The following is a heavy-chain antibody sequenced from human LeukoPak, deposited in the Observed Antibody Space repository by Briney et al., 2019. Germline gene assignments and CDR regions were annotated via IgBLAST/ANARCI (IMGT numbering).Heavy chain of an antibody. Sequence: GGSLRLSCAASGFTVSSTYMSWVRQAPGKGLEWVSVIYSGGSTYYADSVKSRFTISRDNSKNTLYLQMNSLRVEDTAVYYCARDYGGNIRGYFDYWGQGTLVTVSS. CDR3: ARDYGGNIRGYFDY. CDR1: GFTVSSTY. D-gene: IGHD4-23*01. J-gene: IGHJ4*02. CDR2: IYSGGST. V-gene: IGHV3-66*01.